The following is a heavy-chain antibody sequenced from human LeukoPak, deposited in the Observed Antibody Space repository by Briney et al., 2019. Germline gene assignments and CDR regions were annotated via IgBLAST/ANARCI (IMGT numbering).Heavy chain of an antibody. Sequence: ASVKVSCKTSGYTFSTYYMHWVPQAPGQGLEWLGIIHPTDGSTSYTQKIQGRVTMTRDTATGTVYLELSSLRSEDTAVYWCARANGGGLDYWGKGTLITVSS. CDR1: GYTFSTYY. D-gene: IGHD3-10*01. J-gene: IGHJ4*02. V-gene: IGHV1-46*01. CDR2: IHPTDGST. CDR3: ARANGGGLDY.